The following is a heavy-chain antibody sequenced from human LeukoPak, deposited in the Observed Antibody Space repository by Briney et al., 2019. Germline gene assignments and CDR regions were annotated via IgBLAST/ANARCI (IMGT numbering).Heavy chain of an antibody. Sequence: SQTLSLTCTVSGGSISSGDYYWSWIRQPPGKGLEGIGYIYYSGGTYYNPSLKSRVTISVDTSKNQFSLKLSSVTAADTAVYYCARDQYSSGYDAFDIWGQGTMVTVSS. D-gene: IGHD6-19*01. V-gene: IGHV4-30-4*08. CDR1: GGSISSGDYY. J-gene: IGHJ3*02. CDR3: ARDQYSSGYDAFDI. CDR2: IYYSGGT.